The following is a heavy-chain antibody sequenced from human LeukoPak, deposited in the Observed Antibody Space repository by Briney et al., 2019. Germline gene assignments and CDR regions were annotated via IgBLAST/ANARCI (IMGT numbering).Heavy chain of an antibody. Sequence: GGSLRLSCAASGFTFSSYWTSWVRQAPGKGLEWVANIKQDGSEKYYVDSVKGRFTISRDNAKNSLYLQMNSLRAEDTAVYYCAKSMLTVAGLFDYWGQGTLVTVSS. CDR2: IKQDGSEK. J-gene: IGHJ4*02. D-gene: IGHD6-19*01. CDR3: AKSMLTVAGLFDY. CDR1: GFTFSSYW. V-gene: IGHV3-7*01.